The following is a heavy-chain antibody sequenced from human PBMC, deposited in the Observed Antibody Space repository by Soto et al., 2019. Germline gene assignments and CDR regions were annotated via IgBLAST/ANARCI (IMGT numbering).Heavy chain of an antibody. CDR1: GFTFDDYA. Sequence: HPGGSLRLSCAASGFTFDDYAMHWVRQAPGKGLEWVSGISWNSGSIGYADSVKGRFTISRDNAKNSLYLQMNSLRAEDTALYYCAKGNPGYSSGFDYWGQGTLVTVSS. CDR3: AKGNPGYSSGFDY. D-gene: IGHD6-19*01. V-gene: IGHV3-9*01. J-gene: IGHJ4*02. CDR2: ISWNSGSI.